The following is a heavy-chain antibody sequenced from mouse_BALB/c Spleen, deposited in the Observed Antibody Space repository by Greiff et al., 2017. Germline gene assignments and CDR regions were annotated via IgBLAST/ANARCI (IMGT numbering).Heavy chain of an antibody. J-gene: IGHJ2*01. CDR1: GYTFSSYW. D-gene: IGHD1-1*01. CDR3: ARWGGRYGKDSDY. CDR2: ILPGSGST. Sequence: VQLQQSGAELMKPGASVKISCKATGYTFSSYWIEWVKQRPGHGLEWIGEILPGSGSTNYNEKFKGKATFTADTSSNTAYMQLSSLTSEDSAVYYCARWGGRYGKDSDYWGQGTTLTVSS. V-gene: IGHV1-9*01.